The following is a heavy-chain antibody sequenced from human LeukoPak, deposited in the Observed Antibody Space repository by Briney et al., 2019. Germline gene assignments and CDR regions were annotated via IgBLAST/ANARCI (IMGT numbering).Heavy chain of an antibody. V-gene: IGHV3-48*01. Sequence: GSLRLSCAASGFTFSSYWMSWVRQAPGKGLEWVSYISSSSSTIYYADSVKGRFTIPRDNAKNSLYLQMNSLRAEDTALYYCARQITMIVVVIPTVYMDVWGKGTTVTVSS. CDR3: ARQITMIVVVIPTVYMDV. CDR1: GFTFSSYW. D-gene: IGHD3-22*01. J-gene: IGHJ6*03. CDR2: ISSSSSTI.